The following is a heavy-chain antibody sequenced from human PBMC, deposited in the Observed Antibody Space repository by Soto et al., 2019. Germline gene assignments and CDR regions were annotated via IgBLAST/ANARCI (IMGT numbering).Heavy chain of an antibody. CDR3: ARDQIVVVPAANLSPEYYYYGMDV. Sequence: GGSLRLSCAASGFTFSSYWMSWVRQAPGKGLEWVANIKQDGSEKYYVDSVKGRFTISRDNAKNSLYLQMNSLRAEDTAVYYCARDQIVVVPAANLSPEYYYYGMDVWGQGTTVTVSS. D-gene: IGHD2-2*01. CDR2: IKQDGSEK. CDR1: GFTFSSYW. V-gene: IGHV3-7*05. J-gene: IGHJ6*02.